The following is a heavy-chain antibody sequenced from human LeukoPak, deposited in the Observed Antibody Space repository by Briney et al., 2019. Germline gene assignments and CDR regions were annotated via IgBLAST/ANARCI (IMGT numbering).Heavy chain of an antibody. CDR1: GYSFTSYW. CDR2: IYPGDSDT. D-gene: IGHD6-6*01. J-gene: IGHJ6*03. Sequence: GESLQISCKGSGYSFTSYWIGWVRQMPGKGLEWMGIIYPGDSDTRYSPSFQGQVTISADKSISTAYLQWSSLKASDTAMYYCARHMEYSSSSGDYYYYYMDVWGKGTTVTVSS. CDR3: ARHMEYSSSSGDYYYYYMDV. V-gene: IGHV5-51*01.